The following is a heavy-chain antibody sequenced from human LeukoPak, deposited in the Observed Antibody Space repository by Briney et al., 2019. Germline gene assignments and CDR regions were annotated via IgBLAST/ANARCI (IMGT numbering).Heavy chain of an antibody. CDR1: GYTFTTYD. CDR2: MNSYRGDT. J-gene: IGHJ3*02. CDR3: KGIVVVIATGDAFDI. Sequence: ASVKVSCKTSGYTFTTYDINWVRRATGQGLEWMGWMNSYRGDTLYAQKFQGRVTITADKSTSTAYMELSSLGSEDTAVYYCKGIVVVIATGDAFDIWGQGTMVTVSS. D-gene: IGHD3-22*01. V-gene: IGHV1-8*01.